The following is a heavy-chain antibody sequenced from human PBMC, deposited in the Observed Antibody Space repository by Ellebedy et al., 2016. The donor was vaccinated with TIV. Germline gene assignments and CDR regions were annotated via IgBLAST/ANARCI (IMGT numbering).Heavy chain of an antibody. D-gene: IGHD2-15*01. CDR1: GGTFSSYA. CDR2: ITPMFGTA. Sequence: AASVKVSCKASGGTFSSYAISWVRQAPGQGLAWMGGITPMFGTANYAQKFQGRVTITADESTSTAYMELSSLRSEDTDVYYCARLDCSGGSCYGQYGMDVWGQGTTVTVSS. J-gene: IGHJ6*02. CDR3: ARLDCSGGSCYGQYGMDV. V-gene: IGHV1-69*13.